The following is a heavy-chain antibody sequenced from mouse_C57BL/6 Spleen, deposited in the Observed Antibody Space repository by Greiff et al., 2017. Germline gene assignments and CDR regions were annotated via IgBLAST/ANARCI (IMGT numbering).Heavy chain of an antibody. V-gene: IGHV5-9*01. D-gene: IGHD4-1*01. Sequence: EVHLVESGGGLVKPGGSLKLSCAASGFTFSSYTMSWVRQTPEKRLEWVATISGGGGNTYYPDSVKGRFTISRDNAKNTLYLQMSSLRSEDTALYYCARQTGFYYAMDYWGQGTSVTVSS. J-gene: IGHJ4*01. CDR2: ISGGGGNT. CDR1: GFTFSSYT. CDR3: ARQTGFYYAMDY.